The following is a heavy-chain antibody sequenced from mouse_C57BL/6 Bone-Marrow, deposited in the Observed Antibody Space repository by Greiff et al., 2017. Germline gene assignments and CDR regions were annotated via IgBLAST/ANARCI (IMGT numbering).Heavy chain of an antibody. CDR1: GYTFTSYW. Sequence: EVQLQQSGTVLARPGASVKMSCKTSGYTFTSYWMHWVKQRPGQGLEWIGAIYPGNSDTSYNQKFKGKAKLTAVTSASTTYMELSSLTREDAAVYYCTRCSYDAYWYFDVWGTGTTVTVSS. D-gene: IGHD2-12*01. V-gene: IGHV1-5*01. J-gene: IGHJ1*03. CDR2: IYPGNSDT. CDR3: TRCSYDAYWYFDV.